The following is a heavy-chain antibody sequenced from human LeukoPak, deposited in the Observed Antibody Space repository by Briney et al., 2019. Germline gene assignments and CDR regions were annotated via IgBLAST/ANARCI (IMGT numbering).Heavy chain of an antibody. CDR1: GFTFSSYA. J-gene: IGHJ4*02. Sequence: GGSLRLSCAASGFTFSSYAMTWVRQAPGKGLEWVSDISGSGGSTYYADSVQGRFTISRDNSKNTLYLQMNSLRAEDTAVYYCAKESTLCSSTSCYTGVDYWGQGTLVTVSS. CDR2: ISGSGGST. V-gene: IGHV3-23*01. CDR3: AKESTLCSSTSCYTGVDY. D-gene: IGHD2-2*02.